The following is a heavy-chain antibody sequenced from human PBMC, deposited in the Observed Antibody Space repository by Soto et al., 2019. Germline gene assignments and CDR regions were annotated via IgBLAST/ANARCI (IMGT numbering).Heavy chain of an antibody. J-gene: IGHJ4*02. CDR3: ARGSSPGY. CDR1: GGSISSYY. D-gene: IGHD6-13*01. V-gene: IGHV4-59*01. Sequence: QVQLQESGPGLVKPSETLSLTCTVSGGSISSYYWSWIRQPPGKGLEWIGYIYYSGSTNYNPSLKSRVTISVDTSKNQFSLKLSSVTAADTAVYYCARGSSPGYWGQGTLVTVSS. CDR2: IYYSGST.